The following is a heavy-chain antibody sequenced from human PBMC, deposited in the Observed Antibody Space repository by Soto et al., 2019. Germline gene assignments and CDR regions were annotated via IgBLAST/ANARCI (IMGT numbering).Heavy chain of an antibody. CDR1: GGSISGTTYS. CDR3: ATYRA. CDR2: VYSSGTA. D-gene: IGHD4-4*01. V-gene: IGHV4-39*01. J-gene: IGHJ5*02. Sequence: PXATLSLTFTVSGGSISGTTYSWDWIRQPPGKGLEWMAGVYSSGTAYYNSSLKSRLTISVDTSKKQFFLRLTSLTAADTAIYYCATYRAWGQGTLVTVSS.